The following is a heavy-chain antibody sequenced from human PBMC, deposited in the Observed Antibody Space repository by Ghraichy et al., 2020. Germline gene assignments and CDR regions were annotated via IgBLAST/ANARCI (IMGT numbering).Heavy chain of an antibody. CDR3: AGSGLLRPLDY. CDR1: GGTFSSYA. CDR2: IIPIFGTA. V-gene: IGHV1-69*13. J-gene: IGHJ4*02. D-gene: IGHD3-22*01. Sequence: SVKVSCKASGGTFSSYAINWVRQAPGQGLEWMGWIIPIFGTANYAQKFQGRVTITADESTSTAYMELSSLRSEDTAVYYCAGSGLLRPLDYWGQGTLVTVSS.